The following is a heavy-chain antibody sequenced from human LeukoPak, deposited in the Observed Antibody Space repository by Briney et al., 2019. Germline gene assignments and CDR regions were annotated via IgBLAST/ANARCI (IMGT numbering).Heavy chain of an antibody. CDR2: INPRGGST. Sequence: ASVKVSCKASGYTFTSHFMHWVRQAPGQGVECMGIINPRGGSTSYTQKFQGRVTMTRDTSTSTVYMELSSLRSEDTAVYYCATVETTVTTTSTYYMDVWGKGTTVTVSS. J-gene: IGHJ6*03. CDR3: ATVETTVTTTSTYYMDV. CDR1: GYTFTSHF. V-gene: IGHV1-46*01. D-gene: IGHD4-17*01.